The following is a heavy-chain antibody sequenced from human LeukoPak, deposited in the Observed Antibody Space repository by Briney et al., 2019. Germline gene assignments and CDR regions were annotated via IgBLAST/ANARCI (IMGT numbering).Heavy chain of an antibody. CDR2: ISSSGTTI. CDR1: GFTFSSYE. CDR3: ASQIVVVPAATTFDY. Sequence: PGGSLRLSCAASGFTFSSYEMNWLRQAPGKGLEWVSYISSSGTTIYYADSVKGRFTVSRDNAKNSLYLQMNSLRAEDTAVYYCASQIVVVPAATTFDYWGQGTLVTVSS. D-gene: IGHD2-2*01. J-gene: IGHJ4*02. V-gene: IGHV3-48*03.